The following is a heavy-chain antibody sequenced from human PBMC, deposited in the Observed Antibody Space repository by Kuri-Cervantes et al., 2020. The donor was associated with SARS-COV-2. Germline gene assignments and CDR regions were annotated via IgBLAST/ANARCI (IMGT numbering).Heavy chain of an antibody. CDR1: GFTFSNAW. CDR3: ARDPSTIFGVVIIPVDGGFDY. V-gene: IGHV3-21*01. CDR2: ISSSSSYI. D-gene: IGHD3-3*01. J-gene: IGHJ4*02. Sequence: GGSLRLSCAASGFTFSNAWMSWVRQAPGEGLEWVSSISSSSSYIYYADSVKGRFTISRDNAKNSLYLQMNSLRAEDTAVYYCARDPSTIFGVVIIPVDGGFDYWGQGTLVTVSS.